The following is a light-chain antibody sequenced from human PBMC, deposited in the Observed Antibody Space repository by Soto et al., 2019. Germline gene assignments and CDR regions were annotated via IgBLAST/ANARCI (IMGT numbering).Light chain of an antibody. CDR2: YNT. V-gene: IGLV3-21*04. CDR3: QVWDTNSDRV. Sequence: SYVLTQPPSVSVAPGQTARITCGGNNIGSDNVQWYQQKPGQAPVLVIYYNTDRPSGIPERFSGSNSGNTATLTISRVGAGDEADYYCQVWDTNSDRVFGGGTKLTVL. CDR1: NIGSDN. J-gene: IGLJ2*01.